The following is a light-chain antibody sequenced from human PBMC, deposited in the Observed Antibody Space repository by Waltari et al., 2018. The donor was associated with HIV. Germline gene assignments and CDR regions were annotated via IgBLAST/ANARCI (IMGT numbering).Light chain of an antibody. CDR3: GTWDSSLSAGVYV. J-gene: IGLJ1*01. CDR1: SSNIGNNY. Sequence: QSVLTQPPSVSAAPGQKVTISCSGSSSNIGNNYVSWYQQLPGTAPKLLIYDKNKGPSGIPDRFAGYKSGTSATLGITGLQTGDEADYYCGTWDSSLSAGVYVFGTGTKVTVL. V-gene: IGLV1-51*01. CDR2: DKN.